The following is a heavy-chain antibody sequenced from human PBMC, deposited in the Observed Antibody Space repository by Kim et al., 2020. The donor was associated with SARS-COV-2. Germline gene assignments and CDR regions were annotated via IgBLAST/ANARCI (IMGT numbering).Heavy chain of an antibody. CDR1: GYTFTSYS. V-gene: IGHV1-3*01. CDR3: ARVYGIAAAIDY. D-gene: IGHD6-13*01. J-gene: IGHJ4*02. Sequence: ASVKVSCKASGYTFTSYSMHWVRQAPGQRLEWMGWINPNNGKTKFSQNFQGRVTFTRDTSATTAYMELNSLRSEDTAVYYCARVYGIAAAIDYWGQGTLVTVS. CDR2: INPNNGKT.